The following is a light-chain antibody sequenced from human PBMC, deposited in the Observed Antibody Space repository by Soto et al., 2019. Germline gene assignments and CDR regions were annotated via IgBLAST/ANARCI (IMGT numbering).Light chain of an antibody. CDR1: SSDVGGYNY. Sequence: QSALTQPPSASGSTGQSVTISCTGTSSDVGGYNYVSWYQQHPGKAPKLMIYEVSKRPSGVPDRFSGSKSGNTASLTVSGLQAEDEADYYCSSYAGSRVFGGGTKVTFL. V-gene: IGLV2-8*01. J-gene: IGLJ3*02. CDR2: EVS. CDR3: SSYAGSRV.